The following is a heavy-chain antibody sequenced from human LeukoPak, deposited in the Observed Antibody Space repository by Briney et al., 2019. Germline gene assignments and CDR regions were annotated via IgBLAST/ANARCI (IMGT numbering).Heavy chain of an antibody. CDR3: ARVQQAAFDY. Sequence: SGGFLRLSCAASGFTLSSHWMSWVRQAPGKGLEWVANIKQDGSEKYYVDSVKGRFTISRGNAKNSLYLQMDSLRAEDTAVYYCARVQQAAFDYWGQGTLVTVSS. CDR1: GFTLSSHW. D-gene: IGHD6-25*01. V-gene: IGHV3-7*04. CDR2: IKQDGSEK. J-gene: IGHJ4*02.